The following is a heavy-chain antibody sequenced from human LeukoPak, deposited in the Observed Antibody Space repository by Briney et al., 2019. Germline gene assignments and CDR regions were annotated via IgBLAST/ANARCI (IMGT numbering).Heavy chain of an antibody. CDR1: GYTFTSYG. D-gene: IGHD6-13*01. V-gene: IGHV1-18*01. CDR2: ISAYNGNT. Sequence: ASVKVSCKASGYTFTSYGISWVRQAPGQGLEWMGWISAYNGNTNYAQKLQGRVTMTTDTSTSTAYMELRSLRSDDTAVYYCARDQGRYSSSWYVDYWGQGTLVTVSS. CDR3: ARDQGRYSSSWYVDY. J-gene: IGHJ4*02.